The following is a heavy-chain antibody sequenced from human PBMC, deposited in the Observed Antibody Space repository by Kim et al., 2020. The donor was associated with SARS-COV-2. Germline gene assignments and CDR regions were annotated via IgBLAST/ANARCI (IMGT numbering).Heavy chain of an antibody. J-gene: IGHJ4*02. CDR1: GGSISSSSYY. V-gene: IGHV4-39*01. CDR2: IYYSGST. CDR3: ARPYSSGWSPFFY. D-gene: IGHD6-19*01. Sequence: SETLSLTCTVSGGSISSSSYYWGWIRQPPGKGLEWIGSIYYSGSTYYNPSLKSRVTISVDTSKNQFSLKLSSVTAADTAVYYCARPYSSGWSPFFYWGQGTLVTVSS.